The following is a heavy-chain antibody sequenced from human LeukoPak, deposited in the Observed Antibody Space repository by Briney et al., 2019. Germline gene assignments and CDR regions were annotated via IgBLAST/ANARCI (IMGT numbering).Heavy chain of an antibody. D-gene: IGHD6-19*01. V-gene: IGHV1-3*01. CDR1: GYTFTTHA. CDR3: ARGSLASSGWYVLDY. Sequence: ASVKVSCKASGYTFTTHAIHWVRQAPGQRLEWMGWINAGNGNTKSPQKFQGRVTISRDTSASTAYMELRSLRSEDTSVYYCARGSLASSGWYVLDYWGQGTLVTVSS. CDR2: INAGNGNT. J-gene: IGHJ4*02.